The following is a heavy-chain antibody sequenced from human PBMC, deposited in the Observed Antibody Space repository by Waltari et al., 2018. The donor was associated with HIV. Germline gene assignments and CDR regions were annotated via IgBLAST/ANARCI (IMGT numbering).Heavy chain of an antibody. CDR1: GFTFGIFA. J-gene: IGHJ4*02. CDR3: AKAPLRRSSVGGEGPSHFEY. D-gene: IGHD3-10*01. V-gene: IGHV3-23*01. CDR2: TSASGGTT. Sequence: EVQLLDSGGGWVQPGGSLRLSCAASGFTFGIFAISWVRQAPGKGPEWVSGTSASGGTTYYADSVKGRFTISRDNSKNTLYLQMNRLRAEDTAVYYCAKAPLRRSSVGGEGPSHFEYWGQGTLVTVSS.